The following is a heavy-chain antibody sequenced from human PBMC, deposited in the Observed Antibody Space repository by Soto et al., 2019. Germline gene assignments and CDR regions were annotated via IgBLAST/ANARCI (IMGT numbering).Heavy chain of an antibody. Sequence: SGPTLVNPTQTLTPTCTFSGFSLSTSGVGVGWIRQPPGKALEWFALIYWDDVKRYSPSLKSRLTITKDTSKNQVVLTMTNMDPVYTATYYCAHSLGGPWYFDLWGRGTLVTVSS. D-gene: IGHD6-13*01. CDR2: IYWDDVK. J-gene: IGHJ2*01. CDR3: AHSLGGPWYFDL. V-gene: IGHV2-5*02. CDR1: GFSLSTSGVG.